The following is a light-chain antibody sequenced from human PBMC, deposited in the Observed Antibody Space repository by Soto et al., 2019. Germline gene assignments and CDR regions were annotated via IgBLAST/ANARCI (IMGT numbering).Light chain of an antibody. J-gene: IGKJ2*01. CDR3: QQYNSYPYT. CDR1: QSVSSW. V-gene: IGKV1-5*03. Sequence: DIQMTQSPSTLSASVGDRVTITCRASQSVSSWLAWYQQKPGQAPKVLIYRASNLESGVPSRFSGSGSGTEFTLTISSLQPDDFATYYCQQYNSYPYTFGQGTKVDIK. CDR2: RAS.